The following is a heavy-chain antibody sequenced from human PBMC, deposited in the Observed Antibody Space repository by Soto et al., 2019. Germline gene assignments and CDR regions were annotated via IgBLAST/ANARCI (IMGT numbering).Heavy chain of an antibody. CDR1: EGTFSNYA. Sequence: QVQLVQSGAEVKMPGSSVKVSCKASEGTFSNYAITWVRQAPGQGLEWMGGIIPLLGTTNYAQKFQGRVTITADESTSTAYMELISLTSEDTAVYYCARDHSIYGDYAVKGLRDWGQGVLVTVSS. V-gene: IGHV1-69*01. CDR3: ARDHSIYGDYAVKGLRD. D-gene: IGHD4-17*01. CDR2: IIPLLGTT. J-gene: IGHJ4*02.